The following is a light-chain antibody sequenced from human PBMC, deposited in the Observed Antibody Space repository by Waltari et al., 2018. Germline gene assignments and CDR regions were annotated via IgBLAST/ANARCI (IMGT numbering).Light chain of an antibody. CDR2: LDD. J-gene: IGLJ2*01. V-gene: IGLV1-47*01. CDR3: AGWDDSLTGVV. Sequence: QSVLTQPPSLSGTPGQRATIPCSGRSSNIGTTYVFWYQQFPGRAPKLLIYLDDHRPSGVPDRFSASKSGSSASLTISGLRPEDEADYHCAGWDDSLTGVVFGGGTKLTV. CDR1: SSNIGTTY.